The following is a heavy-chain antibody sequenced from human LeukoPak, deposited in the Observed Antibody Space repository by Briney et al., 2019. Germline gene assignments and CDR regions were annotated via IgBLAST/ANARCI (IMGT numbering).Heavy chain of an antibody. Sequence: PSETLSLTCTVSGGSISSGSYYWSWIRQHPGKGLEWIGYIYYSGSTYYNPSLKSRVTISVDTSKNQFSLKLSSVTAAHTAVYYCARTTFGIAARPIDYWGQGTLVTVSS. J-gene: IGHJ4*02. V-gene: IGHV4-31*03. CDR1: GGSISSGSYY. CDR2: IYYSGST. D-gene: IGHD6-6*01. CDR3: ARTTFGIAARPIDY.